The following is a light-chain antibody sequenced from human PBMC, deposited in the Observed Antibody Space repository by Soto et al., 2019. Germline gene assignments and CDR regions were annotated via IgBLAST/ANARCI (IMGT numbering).Light chain of an antibody. CDR2: ATS. CDR3: QQVGYSMYS. CDR1: QTVSSSY. V-gene: IGKV3-20*01. Sequence: EVVLTQTPGTLSLSPGERAALSCRASQTVSSSYLAWFQQKPGQAPRLLIYATSSRATGVPDRFSGSGSGTDVTLTISRLEPEDFAVYYCQQVGYSMYSFGQGTKLEIK. J-gene: IGKJ2*01.